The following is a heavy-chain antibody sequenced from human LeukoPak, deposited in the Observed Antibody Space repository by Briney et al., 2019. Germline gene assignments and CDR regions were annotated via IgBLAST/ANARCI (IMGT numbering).Heavy chain of an antibody. CDR2: IYHSGST. CDR1: GGSISSSNW. V-gene: IGHV4-4*01. CDR3: ARAGDSIAVAGTPFDY. Sequence: SGTLSLTCAVSGGSISSSNWWSWVRQPPGKGLEWIGEIYHSGSTNYNPSLKSQVTISVDKSKNQFSLKLSSVTAADTAVYCCARAGDSIAVAGTPFDYWGQGTLVTVSS. J-gene: IGHJ4*02. D-gene: IGHD6-19*01.